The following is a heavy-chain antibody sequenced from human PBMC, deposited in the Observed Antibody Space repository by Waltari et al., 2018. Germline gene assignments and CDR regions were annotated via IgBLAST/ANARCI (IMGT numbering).Heavy chain of an antibody. CDR2: INHGGTT. CDR1: GASLRNYF. CDR3: ARGYSNGYGPGDS. D-gene: IGHD5-18*01. V-gene: IGHV4-34*01. Sequence: QVQLQQWGAGLVKPSETLSLTCADYGASLRNYFWSWIRQAPGKGLEWIGEINHGGTTNYNPSRKSGVTISVDTSKSQFSRRLRSVTAAGTAVYYCARGYSNGYGPGDSWGQGTLVTVSS. J-gene: IGHJ5*01.